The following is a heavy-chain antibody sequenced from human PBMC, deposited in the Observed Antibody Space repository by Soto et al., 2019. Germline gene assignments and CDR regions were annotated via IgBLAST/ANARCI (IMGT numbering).Heavy chain of an antibody. CDR3: AKSCSGWYDAFDI. J-gene: IGHJ3*02. Sequence: EVQLLESGGGLVQPGGSLRLSCAASGFTFSSYAMSWVRQAPGKGLEWVSAISGSSGSTYYADSVKGRFTISRDNSKNTLYLQMNSLRAEDTAVYYCAKSCSGWYDAFDIWGQGTMVTVSS. CDR2: ISGSSGST. D-gene: IGHD6-19*01. CDR1: GFTFSSYA. V-gene: IGHV3-23*01.